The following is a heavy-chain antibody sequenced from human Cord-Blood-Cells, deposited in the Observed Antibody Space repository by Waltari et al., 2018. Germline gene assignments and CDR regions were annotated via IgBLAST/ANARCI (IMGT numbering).Heavy chain of an antibody. CDR1: GFTFSSYA. D-gene: IGHD3-22*01. J-gene: IGHJ4*02. V-gene: IGHV3-30*04. CDR2: ISYDGSNK. Sequence: QVQLVESGGGVVQPGRSLRLSCAASGFTFSSYAMHWVRQAPGKGLGWVAVISYDGSNKYYADSVKGRFTISRDNSKNTLYLQMNSLRAEDTAVYYCAREEKRAYDSSGYYYWGQGTLVTVSS. CDR3: AREEKRAYDSSGYYY.